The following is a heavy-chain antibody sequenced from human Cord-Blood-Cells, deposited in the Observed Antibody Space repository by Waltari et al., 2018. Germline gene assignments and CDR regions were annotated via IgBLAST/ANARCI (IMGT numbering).Heavy chain of an antibody. CDR1: GGSISSSSYY. J-gene: IGHJ4*02. V-gene: IGHV4-39*01. Sequence: QLQLQESGPGLVKPSETLSLTCTVPGGSISSSSYYWGWIRQPPGKGLEWIGSIYYSGSTYYNPSLKSRVTISVDTSKNQFSLKLSSVTAADTAVYYCAVVLMVYAFDYWGQGTLVTVSS. CDR3: AVVLMVYAFDY. CDR2: IYYSGST. D-gene: IGHD2-8*01.